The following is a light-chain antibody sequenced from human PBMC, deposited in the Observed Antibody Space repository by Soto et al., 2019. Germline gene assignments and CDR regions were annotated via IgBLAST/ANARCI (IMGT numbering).Light chain of an antibody. V-gene: IGKV3-20*01. Sequence: EIVLTQSPGTLSLSPGERATLSCRASQSVSSSYLAWYRQKPGQAPRLLIYGASSRATGIPDRVSGSGSGTDFTLTISRLEPEDFATYYCQQYSTYWTFGQGTKVEVK. CDR3: QQYSTYWT. CDR2: GAS. CDR1: QSVSSSY. J-gene: IGKJ1*01.